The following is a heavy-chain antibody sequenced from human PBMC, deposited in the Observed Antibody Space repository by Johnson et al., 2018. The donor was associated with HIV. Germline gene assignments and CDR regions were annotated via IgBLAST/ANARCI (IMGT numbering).Heavy chain of an antibody. J-gene: IGHJ3*02. D-gene: IGHD1-1*01. CDR2: ISGNGGST. V-gene: IGHV3-64*01. Sequence: VQLVESGGGLVQPGGSLRLSCAASGFTFSSHAMHWVRQAPGKGLEYVSGISGNGGSTYYANSVKGRFTISRDNSKNTLYLQMNSLRAEDTAVYYCARDGQLGAFDIWGQGTMVTVSS. CDR1: GFTFSSHA. CDR3: ARDGQLGAFDI.